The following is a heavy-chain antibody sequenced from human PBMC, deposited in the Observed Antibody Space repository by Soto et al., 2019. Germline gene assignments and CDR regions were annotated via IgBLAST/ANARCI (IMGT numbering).Heavy chain of an antibody. CDR2: SIPILDIA. J-gene: IGHJ6*04. D-gene: IGHD3-10*01. CDR3: ASLMSSGYYDGMDV. Sequence: QVQLVQSGAEVKKPGSSVKVSCKASGGTFSSYTISWVRQAPGQGLEWMGRSIPILDIANYAQKFQGRVTITADKSTSTAYMELSSLRSEDTAVYYCASLMSSGYYDGMDVWGEGTTVTVSS. V-gene: IGHV1-69*02. CDR1: GGTFSSYT.